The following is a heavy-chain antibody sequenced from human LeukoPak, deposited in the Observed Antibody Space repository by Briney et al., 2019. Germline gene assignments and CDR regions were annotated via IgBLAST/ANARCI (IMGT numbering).Heavy chain of an antibody. J-gene: IGHJ4*02. CDR3: AREDYRDYSSVY. Sequence: PSQTLSLTCTVSGGSISSGDYYWSWIRQPPGKGLEWIGYIYYSGSTYYNPSLKSRVTISVDTSKNQFSLKLSSVTAADTAVYYCAREDYRDYSSVYWGQGTLVTVSS. CDR1: GGSISSGDYY. D-gene: IGHD4-17*01. CDR2: IYYSGST. V-gene: IGHV4-30-4*01.